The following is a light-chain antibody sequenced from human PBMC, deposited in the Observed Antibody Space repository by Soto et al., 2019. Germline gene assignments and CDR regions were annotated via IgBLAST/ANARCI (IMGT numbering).Light chain of an antibody. V-gene: IGLV2-14*03. CDR1: SRDVGGYNY. CDR2: DVS. J-gene: IGLJ2*01. CDR3: SSYTTGSTHVV. Sequence: QSVLTQPASVSGSPGQSITISCTGTSRDVGGYNYVSWYQQHPGNAPKLMIYDVSNRPSGVSNRFSGSKSGNTASLTISGLQAEDEADYYCSSYTTGSTHVVFGGGTKVTVL.